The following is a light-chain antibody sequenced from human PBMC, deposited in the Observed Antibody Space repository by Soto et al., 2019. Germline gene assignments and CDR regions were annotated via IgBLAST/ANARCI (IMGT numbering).Light chain of an antibody. CDR3: QSYDSSLSGSV. V-gene: IGLV1-40*01. Sequence: QPVLKQPPSVSGAPGQRVTISCTGSSSNIGAGYDVHWYQQLPGTAPKLLIYGNSNRPSGVPDRFSGSKSGTSASLAITGLQAEDEADYYCQSYDSSLSGSVFGGGTKLTVL. CDR1: SSNIGAGYD. J-gene: IGLJ2*01. CDR2: GNS.